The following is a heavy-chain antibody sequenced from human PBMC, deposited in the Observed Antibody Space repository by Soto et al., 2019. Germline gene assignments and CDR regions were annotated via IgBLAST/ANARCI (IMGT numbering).Heavy chain of an antibody. D-gene: IGHD1-26*01. J-gene: IGHJ4*02. CDR1: GYAITAYY. V-gene: IGHV1-2*02. Sequence: ASVKVSCKASGYAITAYYIHWVRQAPGRGLEWMGWIDPRSGGAVYAQKFQDRVTMTRDTSISTVYMDLSGLRSDDAALYYCARDDYGIYPYWGQGTLVTVSS. CDR3: ARDDYGIYPY. CDR2: IDPRSGGA.